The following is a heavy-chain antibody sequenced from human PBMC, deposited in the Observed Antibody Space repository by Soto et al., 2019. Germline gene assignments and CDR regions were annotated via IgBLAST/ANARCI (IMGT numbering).Heavy chain of an antibody. CDR2: IKSKSVGETT. CDR3: TTYSTQTFCDCGPCYSVQTIIHVS. Sequence: EVQLVESGGGLVKPGGSLTLSCAASGFSFSNVWMSWVRQAPGKGLEWVGHIKSKSVGETTDYTAPVKGRFTISRDDSKYPLYLQMNSLKTEDTAVYYCTTYSTQTFCDCGPCYSVQTIIHVSWGQGILVTVSS. CDR1: GFSFSNVW. D-gene: IGHD2-15*01. J-gene: IGHJ4*02. V-gene: IGHV3-15*01.